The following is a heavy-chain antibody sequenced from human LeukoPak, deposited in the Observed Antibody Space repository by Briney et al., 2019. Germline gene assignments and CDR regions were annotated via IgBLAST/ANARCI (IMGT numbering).Heavy chain of an antibody. CDR2: ISGSGGST. D-gene: IGHD2-2*01. CDR3: AKALGYCSSTSCYYGY. CDR1: GFTFTTYW. V-gene: IGHV3-23*01. Sequence: LTGGSLRLSCAASGFTFTTYWMSWVRQAPGKGLEWVSAISGSGGSTYYADSVKGRFTISRDNSKNTLYLQMNSLRAEDTAVYYCAKALGYCSSTSCYYGYWGQGTLVTVSS. J-gene: IGHJ4*02.